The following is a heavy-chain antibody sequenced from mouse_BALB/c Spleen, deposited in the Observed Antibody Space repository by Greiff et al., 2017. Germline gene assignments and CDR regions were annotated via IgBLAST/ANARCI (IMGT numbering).Heavy chain of an antibody. CDR3: TRSSSPYFDY. Sequence: EVKLMESGGGLVQPGGSMKLSCVASGFTFSNYWMNWVRQSPEKGLEWVAEIRLKSNNYATHYAESVKGRFTISRDDSKSSVYLQMNNLRAEDTGIYYCTRSSSPYFDYWGQGTTLTVSS. D-gene: IGHD6-1*01. CDR2: IRLKSNNYAT. V-gene: IGHV6-6*02. J-gene: IGHJ2*01. CDR1: GFTFSNYW.